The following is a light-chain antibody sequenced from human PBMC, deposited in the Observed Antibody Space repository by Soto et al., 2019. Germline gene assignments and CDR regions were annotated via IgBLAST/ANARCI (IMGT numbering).Light chain of an antibody. J-gene: IGKJ1*01. V-gene: IGKV3D-7*01. CDR2: GAS. Sequence: EIVMTQSPATLSLSPGERATLSCRASQSVSSSYLSWYQQKPGQAPRLLIYGASTRATDIPARFSGSGSGTDFTLTISSLQPEDFAVYYCQQDYNLPPTFGQGTKVEIK. CDR3: QQDYNLPPT. CDR1: QSVSSSY.